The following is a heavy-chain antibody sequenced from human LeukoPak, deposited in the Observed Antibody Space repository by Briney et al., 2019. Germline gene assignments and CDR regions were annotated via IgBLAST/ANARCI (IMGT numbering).Heavy chain of an antibody. D-gene: IGHD2-21*01. V-gene: IGHV4-4*07. J-gene: IGHJ5*02. Sequence: SETLSLTCTVSGGSISSYYWSWIRQPAGKGLEWIGRIYGSGSTNYNPSLKSRVTMSVDTSKNQFSLKLSSVTAADTAVYYCARGAPGDSPYNWFDPWGQGTLVTVSS. CDR2: IYGSGST. CDR3: ARGAPGDSPYNWFDP. CDR1: GGSISSYY.